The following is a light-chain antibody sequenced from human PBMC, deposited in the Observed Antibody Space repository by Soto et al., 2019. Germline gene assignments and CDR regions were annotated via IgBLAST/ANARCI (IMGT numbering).Light chain of an antibody. J-gene: IGKJ1*01. CDR3: QQYNDYWT. CDR2: DAS. CDR1: QSITTW. Sequence: IQMTQSPATLSASVGGRVVITSRASQSITTWLAWYQQKPAKAPKVLIYDASSLESGVPSRFSGGGSGTVFTLTISSLHPDYVATYYCQQYNDYWTLGQGTKVDIK. V-gene: IGKV1-5*01.